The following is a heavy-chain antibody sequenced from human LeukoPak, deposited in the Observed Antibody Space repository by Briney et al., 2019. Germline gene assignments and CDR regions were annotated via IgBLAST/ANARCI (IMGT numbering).Heavy chain of an antibody. CDR3: AREDWNYSYGMDV. D-gene: IGHD3/OR15-3a*01. CDR1: GGSISSGGYY. V-gene: IGHV4-31*03. Sequence: PSETLSLTCTVSGGSISSGGYYWSWIRQHPGKGLEWIGYIYYSGSTYYNPSLKSRVTISVDTSKNQFSLKLSSVTAADTAVHYCAREDWNYSYGMDVWGQGTTVTVSS. CDR2: IYYSGST. J-gene: IGHJ6*02.